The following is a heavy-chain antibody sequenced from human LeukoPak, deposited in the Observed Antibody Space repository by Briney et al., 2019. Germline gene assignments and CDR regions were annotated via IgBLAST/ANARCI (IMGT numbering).Heavy chain of an antibody. J-gene: IGHJ4*02. Sequence: GRSLRLSCAASGFTFRSYAMHWVRQAPGKGLEWVAVISYDGSNKYYADSVKGRFTISRDNSKNTLYLQMNSLRAEDTAVYYCARGVVTPSSFFDYWGQGTLVTVSS. D-gene: IGHD2-21*02. CDR2: ISYDGSNK. CDR3: ARGVVTPSSFFDY. V-gene: IGHV3-30*04. CDR1: GFTFRSYA.